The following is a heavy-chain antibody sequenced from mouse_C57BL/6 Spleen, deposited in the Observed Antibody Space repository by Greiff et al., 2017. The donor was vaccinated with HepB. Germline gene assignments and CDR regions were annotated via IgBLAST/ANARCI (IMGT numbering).Heavy chain of an antibody. CDR1: GYAFTNYL. J-gene: IGHJ2*01. Sequence: QVHVKQSGAELVRPGTSVKVSCKASGYAFTNYLIEWVKQRPGQGLEWIGVINPGSGGTKYNEKFKGKATLTADKSSSTAYMQLSSLTSADSAVYFCARFKGQAWGLDYWGQGTTLTVSS. V-gene: IGHV1-54*01. CDR3: ARFKGQAWGLDY. CDR2: INPGSGGT. D-gene: IGHD1-3*01.